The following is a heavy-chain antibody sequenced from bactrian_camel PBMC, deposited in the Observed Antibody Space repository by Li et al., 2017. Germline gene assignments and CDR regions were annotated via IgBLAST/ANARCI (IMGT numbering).Heavy chain of an antibody. CDR2: INDDGST. CDR1: GATYVFGC. V-gene: IGHV3S53*01. Sequence: QLVESGGGSVQAGGSLRLSCAASGATYVFGCMGRFRQAPGKERERVASINDDGSTMYADSMKGRFTISKDNKKYILYLQMSSLKPEDTAMYYCAAEPSCPQLVPLWFSYRGQRTQVTVS. D-gene: IGHD6*01. J-gene: IGHJ4*01. CDR3: AAEPSCPQLVPLWFSY.